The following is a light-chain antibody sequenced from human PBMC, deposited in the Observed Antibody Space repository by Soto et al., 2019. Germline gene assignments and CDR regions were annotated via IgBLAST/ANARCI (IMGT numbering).Light chain of an antibody. J-gene: IGLJ1*01. CDR3: SSYAGTNNLLYV. V-gene: IGLV2-8*01. CDR2: AVS. Sequence: QSALTQPPSASGSPGQSVTISCSGTSSDVGAYNYVSWYQQHPGKAPRLLIYAVSQRPSGVPDRFSGSKSANTASLTVSGLQPEDEADYYCSSYAGTNNLLYVFGTGTKVTVL. CDR1: SSDVGAYNY.